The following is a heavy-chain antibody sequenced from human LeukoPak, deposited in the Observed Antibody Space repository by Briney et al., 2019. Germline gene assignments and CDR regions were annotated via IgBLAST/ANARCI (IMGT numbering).Heavy chain of an antibody. CDR1: GFTFSNAW. V-gene: IGHV3-23*01. Sequence: GGSLRLSCAASGFTFSNAWMSWVRQAPGKGLEWVSAISGSGGSTYYADSVRGRFTISRDNSKNTLYLQMNSLRAEDTAVYYCAERERGYYDSTGKSPLGWGQGTLVTVSS. CDR3: AERERGYYDSTGKSPLG. J-gene: IGHJ4*02. D-gene: IGHD3-22*01. CDR2: ISGSGGST.